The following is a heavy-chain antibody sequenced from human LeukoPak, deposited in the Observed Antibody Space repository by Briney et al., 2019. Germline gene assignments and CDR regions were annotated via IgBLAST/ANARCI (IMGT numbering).Heavy chain of an antibody. CDR2: IYSGGKT. Sequence: GGSLRLSCEASGFTVSNNYMRWVRQAPGKALEWVSVIYSGGKTFYADSVKGRFTISRDNSINTLFLEMNRLGLEDAAVYYCARHTPSTFDFWGQGVVVTVSA. CDR1: GFTVSNNY. J-gene: IGHJ4*02. V-gene: IGHV3-66*02. CDR3: ARHTPSTFDF.